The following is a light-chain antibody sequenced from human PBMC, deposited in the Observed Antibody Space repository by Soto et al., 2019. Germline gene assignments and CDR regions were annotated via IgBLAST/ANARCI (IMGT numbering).Light chain of an antibody. V-gene: IGKV3-15*01. Sequence: IVVALYRSARSVSGKRVDVGCVSASQSVSSSYLAWYQQKPGQAPRLLIYGASTRATGIPARFSGSGSGTESSLTFSLVNSADPAVYSCQEPNNRLGKFRQGTKVDI. CDR2: GAS. CDR3: QEPNNRLGK. J-gene: IGKJ1*01. CDR1: QSVSSSY.